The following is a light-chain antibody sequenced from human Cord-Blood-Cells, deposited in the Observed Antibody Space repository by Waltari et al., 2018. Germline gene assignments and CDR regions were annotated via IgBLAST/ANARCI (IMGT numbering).Light chain of an antibody. CDR1: ISDVGGYNL. CDR2: EGS. Sequence: QSALTQPPSLSGSPGQSITISCTGTISDVGGYNLVSWYQQHPGKAPKLMIYEGSKRPSGVSNRFSGSKSGNTASLTISGLQAEDEADYYCCSYAGSSTLVFGGGTKLTVL. J-gene: IGLJ3*02. CDR3: CSYAGSSTLV. V-gene: IGLV2-23*01.